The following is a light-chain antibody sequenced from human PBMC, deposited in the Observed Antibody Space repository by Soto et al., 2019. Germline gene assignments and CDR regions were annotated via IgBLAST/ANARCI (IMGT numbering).Light chain of an antibody. CDR3: CSYTSSSTHV. J-gene: IGLJ1*01. V-gene: IGLV2-14*03. CDR1: SSDVGGYNF. Sequence: QSALTQPASVSGSPGQSITISCTGTSSDVGGYNFVSWYQQHPGKVPKLMIFDVNRRPSRVSDRFSGSKSGNTASLTISGLQAEDEGDYYCCSYTSSSTHVFGSGTKGTVL. CDR2: DVN.